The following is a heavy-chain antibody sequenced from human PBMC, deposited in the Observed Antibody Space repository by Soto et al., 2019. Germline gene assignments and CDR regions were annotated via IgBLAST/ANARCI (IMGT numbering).Heavy chain of an antibody. CDR3: ASSAA. J-gene: IGHJ5*02. Sequence: GGSLRLSCAASGFIFSSYGMHWVRQAPGKGLEWVAVIWYDGSNTYYADPVKGRFTISRDNSKNTLFLQMNSLRDEDTTVYYCASSAAWGRGTLVTVSS. V-gene: IGHV3-33*01. CDR1: GFIFSSYG. D-gene: IGHD6-19*01. CDR2: IWYDGSNT.